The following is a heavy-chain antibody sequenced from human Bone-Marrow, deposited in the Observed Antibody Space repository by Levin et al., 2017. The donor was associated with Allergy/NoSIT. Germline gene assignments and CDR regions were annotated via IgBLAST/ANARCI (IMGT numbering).Heavy chain of an antibody. Sequence: PGESLKISCAASGFTFSSFWMHWVRQAPGKGLVWVSRIYSDGSSTNYADSVKGRFTISRDNAKNSLYLQMNSLRAEDTAVYYCARCSCTSCSYWGQGTLVTVSS. D-gene: IGHD2-2*01. CDR1: GFTFSSFW. CDR3: ARCSCTSCSY. V-gene: IGHV3-74*01. J-gene: IGHJ4*02. CDR2: IYSDGSST.